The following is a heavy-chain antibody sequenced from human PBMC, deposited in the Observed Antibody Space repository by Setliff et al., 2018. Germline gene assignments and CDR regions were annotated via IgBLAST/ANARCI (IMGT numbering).Heavy chain of an antibody. CDR3: ARSSYYASGNSHNYYMDV. V-gene: IGHV4-59*08. D-gene: IGHD3-10*01. CDR2: FYHSGGT. J-gene: IGHJ6*03. CDR1: GGSISSYY. Sequence: PSETLSLTCNVSGGSISSYYWTWIRQPPGKGLEWIGYFYHSGGTNYNPSLKGRVTMTSDTSRNQLSLKLTSVSAADTAIYYCARSSYYASGNSHNYYMDVWGKGTAVTVSS.